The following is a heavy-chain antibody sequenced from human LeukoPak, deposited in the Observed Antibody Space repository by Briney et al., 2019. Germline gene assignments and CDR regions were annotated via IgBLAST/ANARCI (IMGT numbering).Heavy chain of an antibody. CDR2: ISSSSTTI. V-gene: IGHV3-48*04. CDR3: ARERILDYDILTGYVDY. D-gene: IGHD3-9*01. CDR1: GFTFDDYG. J-gene: IGHJ4*02. Sequence: GGSLRLSCAASGFTFDDYGMSWVRQAPGKGLEWVSFISSSSTTIYHADSVKGRFTISRDNAKNSLYLQMNSLRAEDTAVYYCARERILDYDILTGYVDYWGQGTLVTVSS.